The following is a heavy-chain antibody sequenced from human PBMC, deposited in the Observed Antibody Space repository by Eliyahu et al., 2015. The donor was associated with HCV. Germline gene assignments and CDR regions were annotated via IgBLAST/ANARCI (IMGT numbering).Heavy chain of an antibody. J-gene: IGHJ1*01. CDR1: FTFSSYG. Sequence: FTFSSYGMHWVRQAPGKGLEWVAVISYDGSNKYYADSVKGRFTISRDNSKNTLYLQMNSLRAEDTAVYYCAKDPVVDVAEYFQHWGQGTLVTVSS. V-gene: IGHV3-30*18. D-gene: IGHD2-15*01. CDR3: AKDPVVDVAEYFQH. CDR2: ISYDGSNK.